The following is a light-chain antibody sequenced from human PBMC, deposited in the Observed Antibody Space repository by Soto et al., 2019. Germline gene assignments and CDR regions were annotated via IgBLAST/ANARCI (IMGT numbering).Light chain of an antibody. V-gene: IGKV3-15*01. CDR3: QQYNNWPTWT. J-gene: IGKJ1*01. CDR2: GAS. Sequence: DIMMTQSPATLSVSAGERVTLSCRARQSVGSSLAWYQQKPGQAPRLRIYGASTRATGIPARFSGSGSETEFTLTISSLQAEDSAVYFCQQYNNWPTWTFGQGTKVDIK. CDR1: QSVGSS.